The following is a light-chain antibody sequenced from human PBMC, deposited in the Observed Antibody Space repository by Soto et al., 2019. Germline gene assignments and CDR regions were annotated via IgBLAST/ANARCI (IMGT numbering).Light chain of an antibody. J-gene: IGKJ4*01. CDR2: DAS. CDR3: QQYNNWPPLT. V-gene: IGKV3-15*01. CDR1: QSVSSN. Sequence: EIVMTQSPATLSVSPGERATLSCRASQSVSSNLAWYQQRPGQAPSLLIYDASTRATGFPARFSGSGSGTEFTLTISSLQSEDFAIYYCQQYNNWPPLTFGGGTKVDIK.